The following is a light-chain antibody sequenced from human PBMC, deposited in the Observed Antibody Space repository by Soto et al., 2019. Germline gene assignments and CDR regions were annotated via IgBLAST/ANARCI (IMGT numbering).Light chain of an antibody. J-gene: IGKJ1*01. CDR1: QSLLHSNGYNY. CDR2: LGS. V-gene: IGKV2-28*01. Sequence: DIVMTQSPLSLPVTPGEPASISCRSSQSLLHSNGYNYLNWYLQKPGQSPQLLIYLGSHRASGVPDRFSGSGSGRDFTLKISRVEAEDVGVYYCMQALQTTWTFCQGTKVEI. CDR3: MQALQTTWT.